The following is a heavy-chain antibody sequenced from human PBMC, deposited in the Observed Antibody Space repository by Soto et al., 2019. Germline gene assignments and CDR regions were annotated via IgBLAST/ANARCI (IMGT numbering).Heavy chain of an antibody. CDR1: GDSISSSHHY. V-gene: IGHV4-39*01. CDR2: TYYRGSN. D-gene: IGHD3-16*01. Sequence: QLQLQESGPGLVQPSETLSLTCTVSGDSISSSHHYWAWVSQPPGNGLEWIVRTYYRGSNFYSPSLRGRVTTSVDTSTNQLSLKLKSVTAADTAVYFCARHGAWAPLDWGQGTLVTVSS. J-gene: IGHJ4*02. CDR3: ARHGAWAPLD.